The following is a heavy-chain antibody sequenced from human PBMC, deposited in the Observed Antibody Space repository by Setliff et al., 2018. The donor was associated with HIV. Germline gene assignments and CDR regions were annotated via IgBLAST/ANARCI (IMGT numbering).Heavy chain of an antibody. CDR3: AREEDYNFWSGYDWFDP. D-gene: IGHD3-3*01. CDR1: GGSMSSQY. J-gene: IGHJ5*02. V-gene: IGHV4-59*11. CDR2: IYYSGST. Sequence: LSLTCTVSGGSMSSQYWSWIRQPPGKGLEWIGSIYYSGSTNYIPSLKSRVTVSVDTSKNQFSLKLSSVTAADTAVYYCAREEDYNFWSGYDWFDPWGQGTLVTVSS.